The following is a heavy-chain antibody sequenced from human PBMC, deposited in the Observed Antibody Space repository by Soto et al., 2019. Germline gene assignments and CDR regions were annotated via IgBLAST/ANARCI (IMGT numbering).Heavy chain of an antibody. CDR2: INHSGST. Sequence: QVQLQQWGAGLLKPSETLSLTCAVYGGSFSGYYWSWIRQPPGKGLEWIGEINHSGSTNYNPSLKSRVTISVDTSKNQFSLKLSSVTAADTAVYYCARVGTGYSSSQVIFYYGMDVWGQGTTVTVSS. CDR3: ARVGTGYSSSQVIFYYGMDV. J-gene: IGHJ6*02. CDR1: GGSFSGYY. V-gene: IGHV4-34*01. D-gene: IGHD6-13*01.